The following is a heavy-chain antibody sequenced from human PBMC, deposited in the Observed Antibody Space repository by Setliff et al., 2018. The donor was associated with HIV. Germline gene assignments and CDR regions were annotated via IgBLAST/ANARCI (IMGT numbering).Heavy chain of an antibody. CDR3: ARVGYNDDSGYPYNWFDP. V-gene: IGHV4-34*01. CDR2: INHSGST. D-gene: IGHD3-22*01. Sequence: PSETLSLTCTVYGGSFSGYYWSWIRQPPGMGLEWIGEINHSGSTNYNPSLKSRVTISVDTSKNQFSLKLSSVTAADTAVYYCARVGYNDDSGYPYNWFDPWGQGTLVTVSS. CDR1: GGSFSGYY. J-gene: IGHJ5*02.